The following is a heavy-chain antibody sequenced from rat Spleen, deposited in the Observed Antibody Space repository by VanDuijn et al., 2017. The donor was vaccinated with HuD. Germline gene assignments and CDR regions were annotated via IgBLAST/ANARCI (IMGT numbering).Heavy chain of an antibody. D-gene: IGHD1-2*01. CDR2: ISPDGGST. V-gene: IGHV5-58*01. CDR3: GKDMNYFSTYPFYLMGA. J-gene: IGHJ4*01. CDR1: GFTFSGYW. Sequence: EVQLVESGGGLVQPGGSLQLSCVASGFTFSGYWMYWIRQAPGEGLEWISFISPDGGSTYYPDSMKGRFTISRDNAENTVYLQMNSLRSEDTATYFCGKDMNYFSTYPFYLMGAWGQGTSVTVSS.